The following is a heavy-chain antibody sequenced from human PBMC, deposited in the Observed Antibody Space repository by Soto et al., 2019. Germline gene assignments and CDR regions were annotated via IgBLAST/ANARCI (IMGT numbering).Heavy chain of an antibody. D-gene: IGHD2-21*01. CDR2: TSNSGSA. Sequence: SETLSLTCTVSGGSVNSGTDYWSWIRQPPGKGLEWIGYTSNSGSAKYNPSLKSRVTITTDTSTNHFSLRLNSVTAADTAVYFCASSKYDVVAGSVWFDPWGQGTLVTVSS. J-gene: IGHJ5*02. CDR1: GGSVNSGTDY. V-gene: IGHV4-61*03. CDR3: ASSKYDVVAGSVWFDP.